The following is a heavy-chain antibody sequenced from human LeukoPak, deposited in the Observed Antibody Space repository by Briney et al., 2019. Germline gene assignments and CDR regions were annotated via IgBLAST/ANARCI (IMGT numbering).Heavy chain of an antibody. CDR2: ITSSSTY. J-gene: IGHJ3*02. V-gene: IGHV3-21*01. D-gene: IGHD5-12*01. Sequence: PGRSLRPSFAASGLTLSTYNTQWVRQAPGKRLEWVSSITSSSTYYADSVKGRFTISRDNAKNSLDLQMNGLRAEDTAVYYCARERVTTTAFDIWGQGTMVTVSS. CDR3: ARERVTTTAFDI. CDR1: GLTLSTYN.